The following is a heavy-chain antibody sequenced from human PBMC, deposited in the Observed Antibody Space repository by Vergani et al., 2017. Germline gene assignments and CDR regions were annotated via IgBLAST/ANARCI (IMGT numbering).Heavy chain of an antibody. CDR1: GFTFSSYS. CDR2: ISSSSSTI. D-gene: IGHD1-1*01. J-gene: IGHJ5*02. Sequence: EVQLVESGGGLVQPGGSLRLSCAASGFTFSSYSLNWVRQAPGKGLEWVSYISSSSSTIYYADSVKGRFTISRDNAKNSLYLQMNSLRAEVTAVYYCARVKLTWFDPWGQGTLVTVSS. CDR3: ARVKLTWFDP. V-gene: IGHV3-48*01.